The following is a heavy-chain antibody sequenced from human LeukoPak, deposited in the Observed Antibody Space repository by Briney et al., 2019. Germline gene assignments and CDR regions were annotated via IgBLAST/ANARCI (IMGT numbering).Heavy chain of an antibody. CDR1: GFTFNSYS. CDR2: ISSSSSYI. V-gene: IGHV3-21*01. Sequence: GGSLRLSCAASGFTFNSYSMNWVRQAPGKGLEWVSSISSSSSYIYYADSVKGRFTISRDNAKNSLYLQMNSLRAEDTAVYYCARGPWRYYFDYWGQGTLVTVSS. CDR3: ARGPWRYYFDY. J-gene: IGHJ4*02.